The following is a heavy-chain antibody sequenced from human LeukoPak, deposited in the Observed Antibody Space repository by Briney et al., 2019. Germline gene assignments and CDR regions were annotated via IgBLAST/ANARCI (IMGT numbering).Heavy chain of an antibody. D-gene: IGHD5-12*01. CDR2: ISSSGSTI. Sequence: QPGGSLRLSCAASGFTFSSYEMNWVRQAPGKGLEWVSYISSSGSTIYYADSVKGRFTISRDNAKNSLYLQMNSLRAEDTAVYYCAREGGGYDALYDYWGQGTLVTVSS. CDR3: AREGGGYDALYDY. J-gene: IGHJ4*02. V-gene: IGHV3-48*03. CDR1: GFTFSSYE.